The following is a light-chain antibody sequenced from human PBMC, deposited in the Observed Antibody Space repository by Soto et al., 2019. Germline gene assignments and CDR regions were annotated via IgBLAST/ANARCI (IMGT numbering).Light chain of an antibody. CDR2: GDS. CDR3: SAYTARSTLV. J-gene: IGLJ3*02. CDR1: SSNIGAGFD. V-gene: IGLV1-40*01. Sequence: QPVLTQPPSVSGAPGQRVTISCTGSSSNIGAGFDVHWYQQLPGTAPKLLIYGDSNRPSGVPDRFSGSKSGTSASLTISGLQPEDEGDYYCSAYTARSTLVFGGGTKVTVL.